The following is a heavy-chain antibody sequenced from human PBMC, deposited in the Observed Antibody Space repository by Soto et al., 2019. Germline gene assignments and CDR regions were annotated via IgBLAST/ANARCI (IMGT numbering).Heavy chain of an antibody. CDR3: ERDGSGEVNTAGDAFDI. V-gene: IGHV4-4*07. J-gene: IGHJ3*02. D-gene: IGHD1-26*01. CDR1: GGSISSYY. Sequence: SETLSLTCTVSGGSISSYYWSWIRQPAVKGLEWIGRIYTSGSTNYNPSLKSRVTMSVDTSRNQFSLKLSSVTAAETAVYYCERDGSGEVNTAGDAFDIWGQGKMVTVS. CDR2: IYTSGST.